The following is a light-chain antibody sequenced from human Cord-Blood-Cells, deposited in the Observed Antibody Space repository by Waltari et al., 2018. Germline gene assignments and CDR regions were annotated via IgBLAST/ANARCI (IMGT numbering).Light chain of an antibody. CDR2: QDS. CDR3: QAWDSSTVV. J-gene: IGLJ2*01. Sequence: SYELTQQLSVSVSPGQTASITCSGAKLGDKYACWYQQKPGQSPVLVIYQDSKPPSGIPERFSGSNSGNTATLTISGTQAMDEADYYCQAWDSSTVVFGGGTKLTVL. CDR1: KLGDKY. V-gene: IGLV3-1*01.